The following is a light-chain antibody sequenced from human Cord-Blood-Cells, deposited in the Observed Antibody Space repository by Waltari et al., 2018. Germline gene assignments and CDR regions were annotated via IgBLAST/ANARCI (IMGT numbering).Light chain of an antibody. CDR2: AAS. CDR1: QSISSC. CDR3: QQSYSTPWT. Sequence: DIQMTQSLSSLSASVGARVTITCRASQSISSCLNWYQQKPGKAPKLLIYAASSLQSGVPSRFSGSGSGTDFTLTISSLQPEDFATYYCQQSYSTPWTFGQGTKVEIK. V-gene: IGKV1-39*01. J-gene: IGKJ1*01.